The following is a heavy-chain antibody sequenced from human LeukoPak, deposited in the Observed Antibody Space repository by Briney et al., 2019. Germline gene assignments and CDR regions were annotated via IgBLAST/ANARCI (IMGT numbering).Heavy chain of an antibody. CDR3: AKDRNIVVVVAALNWFDP. J-gene: IGHJ5*02. CDR1: GFTFSSYA. Sequence: PGGSLRLSCAASGFTFSSYAMSWVRQAPGKGLEWVSAISGSGGSTYYADSVKGRFTISRDNSKNTLYLQMNSLRAEDTAVYYCAKDRNIVVVVAALNWFDPWGQGTLVTVSS. CDR2: ISGSGGST. D-gene: IGHD2-15*01. V-gene: IGHV3-23*01.